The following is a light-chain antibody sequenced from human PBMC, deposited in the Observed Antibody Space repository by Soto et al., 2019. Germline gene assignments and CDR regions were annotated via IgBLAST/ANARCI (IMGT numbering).Light chain of an antibody. Sequence: EVVLTQSPFTLSLSPGEKASLPCRASQSTTYLAWYQQKPGQAPRLLIYGSSTRAPGTPDRFSASGSGTDFTLTISRLEPEDFAVYFCQRYGRSQWTFGQGTKVDIK. CDR2: GSS. CDR1: QSTTY. CDR3: QRYGRSQWT. V-gene: IGKV3-20*01. J-gene: IGKJ1*01.